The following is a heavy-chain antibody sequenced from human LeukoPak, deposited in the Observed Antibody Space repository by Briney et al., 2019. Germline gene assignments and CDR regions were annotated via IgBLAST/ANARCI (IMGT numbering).Heavy chain of an antibody. CDR3: ARYYDSSGYTQGAFDI. CDR2: FYRGGST. J-gene: IGHJ3*02. CDR1: GFSVSTNF. V-gene: IGHV3-66*02. D-gene: IGHD3-22*01. Sequence: GGSLRLSCAASGFSVSTNFMSWVRQAPGKGLEWVSSFYRGGSTRYVDSVKGRFTTSRDHFKNTMYLQMNSLRVEDTAVYYCARYYDSSGYTQGAFDIWGQGTMVTVS.